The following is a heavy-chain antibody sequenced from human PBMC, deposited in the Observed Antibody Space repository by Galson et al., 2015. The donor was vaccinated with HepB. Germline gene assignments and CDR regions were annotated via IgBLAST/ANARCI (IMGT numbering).Heavy chain of an antibody. CDR2: ISSNGGST. Sequence: SLRLSCAASGFTFSSYAMHWVRQAPGKGLEYVSAISSNGGSTYYADSVKGRFTISRDNSKNTLYLQMSSLRAEDTAVYYCVKSNNYYDSSGYFLNTQNYFDYRGQGTLVTVSS. V-gene: IGHV3-64D*06. D-gene: IGHD3-22*01. CDR3: VKSNNYYDSSGYFLNTQNYFDY. CDR1: GFTFSSYA. J-gene: IGHJ4*02.